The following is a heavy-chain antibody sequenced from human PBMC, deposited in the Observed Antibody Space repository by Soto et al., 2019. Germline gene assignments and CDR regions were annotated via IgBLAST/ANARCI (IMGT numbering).Heavy chain of an antibody. V-gene: IGHV2-5*02. Sequence: QITLKESGPTLVKPTQTLTLTCTFSEFSLTTSGVGVGWIRQPPGKALEWLAVIYWDDSKHYSPSLKSRLTITKDTSKNQVVLTMTHMDPVDTATYYCTHKGYGDYPLDYWGQGTLVTVSS. CDR2: IYWDDSK. D-gene: IGHD4-17*01. CDR3: THKGYGDYPLDY. J-gene: IGHJ4*02. CDR1: EFSLTTSGVG.